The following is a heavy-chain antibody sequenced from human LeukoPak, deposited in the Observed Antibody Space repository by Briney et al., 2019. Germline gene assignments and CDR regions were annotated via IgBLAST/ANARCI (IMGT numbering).Heavy chain of an antibody. CDR1: GGSISSSSYY. V-gene: IGHV4-39*01. Sequence: SETLSLTCTVSGGSISSSSYYWGWIRQPPGKGLEWIGSIYYSGSTYYNPSLKSRVTISVDTSKNQFSLKLSSVTAADTAVYYCARPNWGGFGYWGQGTLVTVSS. J-gene: IGHJ4*02. CDR2: IYYSGST. D-gene: IGHD7-27*01. CDR3: ARPNWGGFGY.